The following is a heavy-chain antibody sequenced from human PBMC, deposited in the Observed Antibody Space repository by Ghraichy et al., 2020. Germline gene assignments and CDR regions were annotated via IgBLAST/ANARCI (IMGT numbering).Heavy chain of an antibody. V-gene: IGHV1-58*02. CDR1: GFTFTSSA. D-gene: IGHD3-22*01. J-gene: IGHJ5*02. CDR2: IVVGSGNT. Sequence: SVKVSCKASGFTFTSSAMQWVRQARGQRLEWIGWIVVGSGNTNYAQKFQERVTITRDMSTSTAYMELSSLRSEDTAVYYCAAGPFNYYDSSGYYNDHWGQGTLVTVSS. CDR3: AAGPFNYYDSSGYYNDH.